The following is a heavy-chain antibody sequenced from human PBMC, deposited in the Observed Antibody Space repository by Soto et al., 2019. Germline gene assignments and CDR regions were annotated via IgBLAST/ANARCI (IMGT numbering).Heavy chain of an antibody. CDR2: IRWKANGGTA. Sequence: QPGGSLRLSCAASGFTFGDFAVNWIRQAPGKGLEWVALIRWKANGGTADYAASVEGRFTIWRDDSTSFAYLEMNSLTTEDTAIYYCTRVNRSKARVYYYYMDVWGKGTSVTVSS. CDR1: GFTFGDFA. V-gene: IGHV3-49*03. J-gene: IGHJ6*03. CDR3: TRVNRSKARVYYYYMDV.